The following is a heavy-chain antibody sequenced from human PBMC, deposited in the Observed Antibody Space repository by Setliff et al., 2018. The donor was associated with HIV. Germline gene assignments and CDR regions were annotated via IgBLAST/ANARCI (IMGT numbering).Heavy chain of an antibody. CDR1: GFTFSGHY. D-gene: IGHD2-15*01. Sequence: PGGSLRLSCAASGFTFSGHYMSWIRQAPGKGLEWVSYISGGSTSHMNYADSVKGRLTISRDNAKNILSLQMNSLRAEDTAVYYCAQDRNFPKDVFDIWGQGTMVTVSS. CDR3: AQDRNFPKDVFDI. J-gene: IGHJ3*02. V-gene: IGHV3-11*03. CDR2: ISGGSTSHM.